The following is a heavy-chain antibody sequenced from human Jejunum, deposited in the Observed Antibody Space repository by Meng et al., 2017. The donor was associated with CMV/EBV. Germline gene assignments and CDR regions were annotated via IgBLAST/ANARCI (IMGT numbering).Heavy chain of an antibody. J-gene: IGHJ4*02. D-gene: IGHD2/OR15-2a*01. CDR2: FNSDGSNT. CDR1: GFPFSHDW. CDR3: AKESMARNYFDY. V-gene: IGHV3-74*01. Sequence: AAAGFPFSHDWRHWVRQAPGKGLVWVSRFNSDGSNTVYADSVKGRFTISRDNAKNTLYLEMNSLRADDTAVYYCAKESMARNYFDYWGQGTLVTVSS.